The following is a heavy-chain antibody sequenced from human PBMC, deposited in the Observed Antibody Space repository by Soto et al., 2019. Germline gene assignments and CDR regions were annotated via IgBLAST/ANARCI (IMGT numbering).Heavy chain of an antibody. CDR3: AHRGYGNYPRDNWFDP. CDR1: GFSLSTGGRG. V-gene: IGHV2-5*01. J-gene: IGHJ5*02. D-gene: IGHD4-17*01. Sequence: QITLRESGPTLVKPTQTLTLTCSFSGFSLSTGGRGVGWIRQPPGKALEWLALIYWNDDKRYSPSLKNRLTITKDTPKNQVVLTLINIDPVDTATYYCAHRGYGNYPRDNWFDPWGQGTLVTVSS. CDR2: IYWNDDK.